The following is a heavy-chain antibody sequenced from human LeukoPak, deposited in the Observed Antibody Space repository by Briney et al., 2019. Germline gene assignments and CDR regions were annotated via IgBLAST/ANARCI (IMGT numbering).Heavy chain of an antibody. D-gene: IGHD6-19*01. CDR1: GFTFSSYG. CDR2: IWYDGSNK. V-gene: IGHV3-33*01. Sequence: GGSLRLSCAASGFTFSSYGMHWVRQAPGKGLEWVAGIWYDGSNKYYADSVKGRFTISRDNSKNTLYLQMNSLRAEDTAVYYCARGRPVAGTKNWFDPWGQGTLVTVSS. CDR3: ARGRPVAGTKNWFDP. J-gene: IGHJ5*02.